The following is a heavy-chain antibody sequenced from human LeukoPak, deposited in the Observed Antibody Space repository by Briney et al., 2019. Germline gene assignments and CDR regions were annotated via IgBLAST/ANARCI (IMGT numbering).Heavy chain of an antibody. D-gene: IGHD1-26*01. CDR1: GFTFNNYP. V-gene: IGHV3-64*01. CDR2: ITSDGERT. CDR3: ARVGSWDAYDI. Sequence: GGSLRLSCAASGFTFNNYPMHWVRQAPGKEPECVSAITSDGERTFYANSVKGRFTISRDNSKSTLYLQMGSLRPEDMAVYYCARVGSWDAYDIWGQGTMVTVSS. J-gene: IGHJ3*02.